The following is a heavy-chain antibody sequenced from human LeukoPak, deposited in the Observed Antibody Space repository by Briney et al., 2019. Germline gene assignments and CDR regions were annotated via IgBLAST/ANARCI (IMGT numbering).Heavy chain of an antibody. CDR1: GFTFSSYD. CDR2: IRYDGSYT. V-gene: IGHV3-30*02. J-gene: IGHJ4*02. CDR3: ARESGYSYGCFDY. D-gene: IGHD5-18*01. Sequence: GGSLRLSCEASGFTFSSYDMHWVRQAPGKGLEWVAFIRYDGSYTYYADSVKGRFTISRDNSKNTLYLQMNSLRAEDTAVYYCARESGYSYGCFDYWGQGTLVTVSS.